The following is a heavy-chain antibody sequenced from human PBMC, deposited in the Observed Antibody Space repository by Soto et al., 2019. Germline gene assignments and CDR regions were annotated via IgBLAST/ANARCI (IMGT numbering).Heavy chain of an antibody. J-gene: IGHJ5*02. CDR1: GFSLRTSGTR. CDR2: IDWDDDK. D-gene: IGHD6-25*01. Sequence: SGPTLVNPTQTLTLTCTVSGFSLRTSGTRVSWIRQPPGKALEWLARIDWDDDKFYNTSLKTRLTISKDTSKNQVVLTMTNMDPVDTATYYCVHIQRSSGWNNWFDPWGQGTLVTVSS. V-gene: IGHV2-70*04. CDR3: VHIQRSSGWNNWFDP.